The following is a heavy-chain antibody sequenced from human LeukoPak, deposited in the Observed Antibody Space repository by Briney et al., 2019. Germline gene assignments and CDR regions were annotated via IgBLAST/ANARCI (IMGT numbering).Heavy chain of an antibody. D-gene: IGHD6-6*01. J-gene: IGHJ4*02. CDR3: AGSIWPAEWTFDY. V-gene: IGHV4-59*01. Sequence: PSETLSLTCTVSGGSISSYYWSWIRQPPGKGLEWIGYIYYSGSTRYNPSLKSRVTTSVDTSKNQFSLKLSSVTAADTAVYYCAGSIWPAEWTFDYWGQGTLVTVSS. CDR2: IYYSGST. CDR1: GGSISSYY.